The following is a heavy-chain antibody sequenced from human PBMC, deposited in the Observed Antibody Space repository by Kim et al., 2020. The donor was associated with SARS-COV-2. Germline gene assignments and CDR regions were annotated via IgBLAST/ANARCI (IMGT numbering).Heavy chain of an antibody. CDR2: IYSGGST. D-gene: IGHD3-3*01. J-gene: IGHJ3*02. Sequence: GGSLRLSCAASGFTVSSNYMSWVRQAPGKGLEWVSVIYSGGSTYYADSVKGRFTISRDNSKNTLYLQMNSLRAEDTAVYYCARTGMDDFWSGYYEGAFDIWGQGTMVTVSS. CDR3: ARTGMDDFWSGYYEGAFDI. V-gene: IGHV3-53*01. CDR1: GFTVSSNY.